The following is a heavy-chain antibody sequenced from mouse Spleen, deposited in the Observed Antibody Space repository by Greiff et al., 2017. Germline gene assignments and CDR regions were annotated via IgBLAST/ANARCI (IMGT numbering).Heavy chain of an antibody. Sequence: QVQLQQSGAELVRPGTSVKVSCKASGYAFTNYLIEWVKQRPGQGLEWIGVINPGSGGTNYNEKFKGKATLTADKSSSTAYMQLSSLTSEDSAVYFCARERSYYYAMDYWGQGTSVTVSS. CDR3: ARERSYYYAMDY. CDR1: GYAFTNYL. V-gene: IGHV1-54*01. J-gene: IGHJ4*01. CDR2: INPGSGGT.